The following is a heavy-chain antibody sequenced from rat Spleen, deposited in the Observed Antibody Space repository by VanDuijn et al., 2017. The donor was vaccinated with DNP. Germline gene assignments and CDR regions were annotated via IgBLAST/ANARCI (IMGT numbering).Heavy chain of an antibody. V-gene: IGHV2-30*01. CDR3: ARGAMYTTDYFDY. Sequence: QVQLKESGPGLVQPSQTLSLTCTVSGFSLTSYNVHWVRQPTGKGLEWMGIIWTGGSTDYNSALKSRLSISRDTSKSQVFLKMNSLQTEDIATYYCARGAMYTTDYFDYWGQGVMVTVSS. CDR2: IWTGGST. CDR1: GFSLTSYN. J-gene: IGHJ2*01. D-gene: IGHD1-6*01.